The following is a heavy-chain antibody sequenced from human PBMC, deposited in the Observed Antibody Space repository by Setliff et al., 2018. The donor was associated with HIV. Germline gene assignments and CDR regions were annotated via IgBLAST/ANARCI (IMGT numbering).Heavy chain of an antibody. CDR3: ARDFSGLLHDQIDAFNI. V-gene: IGHV3-11*01. CDR2: ISSSGYTI. Sequence: LSLSCEASGFTLSDYQMSWIRRAPGKGLEWVSYISSSGYTIHYADSVKGRFTISRDNAKNSLYLQMNSLRTEDMALYYCARDFSGLLHDQIDAFNIWGQGTMVTVSS. D-gene: IGHD3-10*01. CDR1: GFTLSDYQ. J-gene: IGHJ3*02.